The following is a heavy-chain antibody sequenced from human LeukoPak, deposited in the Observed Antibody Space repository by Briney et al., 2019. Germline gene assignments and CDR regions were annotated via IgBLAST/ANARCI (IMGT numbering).Heavy chain of an antibody. V-gene: IGHV3-33*06. CDR3: AKDVGGEAFDI. J-gene: IGHJ3*02. Sequence: GGSLRLSCAASGFTFSSYGMHWVRQAPGKGLEWVAVIWYDGSNKYYADSVKGRFTISRDNSKNTLYLQMNSLRAEDTAVYYCAKDVGGEAFDIWGQGTMVTVSS. D-gene: IGHD1-26*01. CDR2: IWYDGSNK. CDR1: GFTFSSYG.